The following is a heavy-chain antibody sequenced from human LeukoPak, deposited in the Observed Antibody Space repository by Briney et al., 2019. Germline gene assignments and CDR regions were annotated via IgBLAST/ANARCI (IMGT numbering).Heavy chain of an antibody. CDR1: GFTFSSYW. Sequence: GVSLRLSCAASGFTFSSYWMHWVRQAPGKGLVWVSRIKSDGSTNYADSVKGRFTISRDNAKNTVSLQMNSLRAEDTGVYFCARAPSEIGGYYPEYFRHWGQGTLVTVSS. CDR2: IKSDGST. J-gene: IGHJ1*01. CDR3: ARAPSEIGGYYPEYFRH. V-gene: IGHV3-74*01. D-gene: IGHD3-22*01.